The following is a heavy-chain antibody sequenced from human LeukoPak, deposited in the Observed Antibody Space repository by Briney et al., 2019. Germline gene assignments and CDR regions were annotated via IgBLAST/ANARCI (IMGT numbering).Heavy chain of an antibody. Sequence: AGGSLRLSCAASGFTFSSYWMYWVRQAPGKGLVWDSRINTEGSSTTYADSVKGRFTISRDNAKNTLYLQMNSLRAEDTAVYYCARVVGASPPTYFDYWGQGTLVTVSS. J-gene: IGHJ4*02. CDR2: INTEGSST. CDR1: GFTFSSYW. V-gene: IGHV3-74*01. CDR3: ARVVGASPPTYFDY. D-gene: IGHD1-26*01.